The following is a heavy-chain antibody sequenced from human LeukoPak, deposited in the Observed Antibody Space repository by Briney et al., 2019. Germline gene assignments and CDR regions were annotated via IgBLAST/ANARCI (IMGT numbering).Heavy chain of an antibody. CDR1: GFTISSYW. D-gene: IGHD3-16*01. J-gene: IGHJ4*02. CDR3: ARELRTFDS. Sequence: PGGSLRLSCAASGFTISSYWMAWVRQAPGKGLEWVANIKHNGDDLNNVDSVEGRFTISRDNAQNSLYLHMTSLRAEDTAVYYCARELRTFDSWGQGTLVTVSS. V-gene: IGHV3-7*01. CDR2: IKHNGDDL.